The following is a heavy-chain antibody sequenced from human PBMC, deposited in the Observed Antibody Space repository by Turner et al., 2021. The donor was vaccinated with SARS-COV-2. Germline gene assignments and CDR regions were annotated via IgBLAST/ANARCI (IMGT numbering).Heavy chain of an antibody. Sequence: QVQLVQSGAEVKNPGASVKVYCKASGYPFTSYDINWVRQATGQGPEWVGYMNAGSGDTGHARRFQGRVTLTRDTSINTAYMELSGLSFEDTAIYYCARYDYRLRQGFDVWGQGTKVIVSS. CDR1: GYPFTSYD. J-gene: IGHJ3*01. CDR3: ARYDYRLRQGFDV. V-gene: IGHV1-8*01. D-gene: IGHD1-1*01. CDR2: MNAGSGDT.